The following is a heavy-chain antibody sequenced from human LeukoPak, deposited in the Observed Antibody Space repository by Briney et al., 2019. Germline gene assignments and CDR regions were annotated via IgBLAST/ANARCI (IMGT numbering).Heavy chain of an antibody. Sequence: GGSLRLSCAASGFTFGSYSMNWVRQTPGKGLEWVSSISSSSSYIYYADSVKGRFTISRDNAKNSLYLQMNSLRAEDTAVYYCAREGTTGRFGYWGQGTLVTVSS. CDR3: AREGTTGRFGY. J-gene: IGHJ4*02. CDR1: GFTFGSYS. V-gene: IGHV3-21*01. D-gene: IGHD4-11*01. CDR2: ISSSSSYI.